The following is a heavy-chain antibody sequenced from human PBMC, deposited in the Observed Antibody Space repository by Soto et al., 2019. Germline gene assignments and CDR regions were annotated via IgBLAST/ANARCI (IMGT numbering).Heavy chain of an antibody. J-gene: IGHJ4*02. CDR2: ISGSGGST. Sequence: EVQLLESGGGLVQPGGSLRLSCAASGFTFSSYAMRWVRQAPVKGLEWVSAISGSGGSTYYADSVKGRFTISRDNSKNTLYLQMNSLRAEHTAVYYCARRGSGSYYDYWVQGTLVTVTS. V-gene: IGHV3-23*01. CDR1: GFTFSSYA. D-gene: IGHD1-26*01. CDR3: ARRGSGSYYDY.